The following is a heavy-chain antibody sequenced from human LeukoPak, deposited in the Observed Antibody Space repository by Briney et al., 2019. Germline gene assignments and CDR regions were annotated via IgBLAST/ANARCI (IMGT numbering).Heavy chain of an antibody. Sequence: VGSLRLSCAASGFTVSSNYMSWVRQAPGKGLEWVSVIYSGGSTYYADSVKGRFTISRDNSRNTLYLQMNSLRAEDTAVYYCARGLLWFGELVDWGQGTLVTVSS. CDR2: IYSGGST. D-gene: IGHD3-10*01. V-gene: IGHV3-66*01. CDR1: GFTVSSNY. CDR3: ARGLLWFGELVD. J-gene: IGHJ4*02.